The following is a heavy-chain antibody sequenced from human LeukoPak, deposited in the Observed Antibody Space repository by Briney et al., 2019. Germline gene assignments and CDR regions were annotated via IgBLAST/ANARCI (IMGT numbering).Heavy chain of an antibody. Sequence: SETLSLTCTVSGDSISSSYWSWIRQPPGQGLEWIGNIYFTGSTTYNPSLKSRVTISVDTSKNQFSLKLSSVTAADTAVYYCARQESSSWVTPFDYWGQGTLVTVSS. D-gene: IGHD6-13*01. CDR3: ARQESSSWVTPFDY. J-gene: IGHJ4*02. V-gene: IGHV4-59*01. CDR2: IYFTGST. CDR1: GDSISSSY.